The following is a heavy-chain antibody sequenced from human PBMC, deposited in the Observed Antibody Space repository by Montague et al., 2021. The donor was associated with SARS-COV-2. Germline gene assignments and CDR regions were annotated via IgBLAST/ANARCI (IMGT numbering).Heavy chain of an antibody. V-gene: IGHV4-39*02. CDR1: GGSIRGRDYS. Sequence: SETLSLTCTVSGGSIRGRDYSWVCVRQRQGKTLVWLVNMIHTGSTYHNLTLKSRLTMSVDTSNNHFSLKPTSVTAADTAIYYCVTDYYGYHYFNYWGQGTLVTVSS. J-gene: IGHJ4*02. CDR3: VTDYYGYHYFNY. CDR2: MIHTGST. D-gene: IGHD3-10*01.